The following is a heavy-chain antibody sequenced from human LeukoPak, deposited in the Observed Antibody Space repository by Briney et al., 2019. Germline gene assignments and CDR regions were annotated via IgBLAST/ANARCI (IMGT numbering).Heavy chain of an antibody. D-gene: IGHD2-21*02. J-gene: IGHJ3*02. CDR1: GGSISSSYW. V-gene: IGHV4-4*02. CDR3: AGAYCGGDCYSGRAFDI. Sequence: SGTLSLTCAVSGGSISSSYWWSWVRQPPGKGLEWIGEVYHSGSTNYYPSLKSRVAISIEKSKNRFSLKLSSVTAADTAVYYCAGAYCGGDCYSGRAFDIWGQGTMVTVSS. CDR2: VYHSGST.